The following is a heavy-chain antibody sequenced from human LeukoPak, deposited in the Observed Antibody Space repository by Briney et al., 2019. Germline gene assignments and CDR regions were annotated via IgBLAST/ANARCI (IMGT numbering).Heavy chain of an antibody. J-gene: IGHJ6*03. V-gene: IGHV3-21*06. CDR1: GFTFSTYS. CDR2: ISNRSKYI. CDR3: ARAFDTSWDYYYMDV. Sequence: GGSLRLSCAASGFTFSTYSMNWVRQAPGKGLEWVASISNRSKYIYHADSVKGRFTISRDDAKNSLYLQMNSLRADDTAVYYCARAFDTSWDYYYMDVWGKGTTVTVFS. D-gene: IGHD2-2*01.